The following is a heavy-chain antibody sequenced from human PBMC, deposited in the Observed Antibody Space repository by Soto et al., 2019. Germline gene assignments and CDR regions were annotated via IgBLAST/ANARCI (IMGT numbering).Heavy chain of an antibody. CDR2: IKSKTDGGTT. Sequence: PGGSLRLSCAASGLTFSNAWMNWVRQAPGKGLEWVGRIKSKTDGGTTDYAAPVKGRFTISRDDSKNTLYLQMNSLKTEDTAVYYCTTVHWIAVPDAFDIWGQGTMVTVSS. D-gene: IGHD6-19*01. J-gene: IGHJ3*02. V-gene: IGHV3-15*07. CDR3: TTVHWIAVPDAFDI. CDR1: GLTFSNAW.